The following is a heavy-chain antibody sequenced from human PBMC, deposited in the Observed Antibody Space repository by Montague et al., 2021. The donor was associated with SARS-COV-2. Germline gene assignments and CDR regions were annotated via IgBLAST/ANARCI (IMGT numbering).Heavy chain of an antibody. J-gene: IGHJ4*02. CDR3: ARSGGILHFRASLAQLSD. Sequence: SLRLSCAASGFTFNNYGFHWVRQAPGKGLQWVALISYDGSIRHYADSVKGRFTISRDQSKNTLYLQMDGLRPEDTAVYLCARSGGILHFRASLAQLSDWGQGVLVTVSS. CDR1: GFTFNNYG. D-gene: IGHD1-14*01. V-gene: IGHV3-30*04. CDR2: ISYDGSIR.